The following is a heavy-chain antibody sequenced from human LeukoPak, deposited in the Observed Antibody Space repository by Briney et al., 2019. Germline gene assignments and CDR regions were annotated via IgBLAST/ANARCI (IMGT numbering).Heavy chain of an antibody. D-gene: IGHD6-6*01. V-gene: IGHV4-34*01. CDR2: INHSGST. Sequence: KPSETLSLTSAVYGGSFSGYYWSWIRQPPGKGLEWIGEINHSGSTNYNPSLKSRVTISVDTSKNQFSLKLSSVTAADTAVYYCARGLAARRRGFDYWGQGTLVTVSS. CDR1: GGSFSGYY. CDR3: ARGLAARRRGFDY. J-gene: IGHJ4*02.